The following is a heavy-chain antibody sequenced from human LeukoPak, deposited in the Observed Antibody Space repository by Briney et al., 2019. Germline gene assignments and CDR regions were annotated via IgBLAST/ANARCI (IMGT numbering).Heavy chain of an antibody. CDR1: GFTFSSYW. CDR2: IKQEGSEK. CDR3: ARGPLWAAEGYYFDY. J-gene: IGHJ4*02. D-gene: IGHD6-13*01. V-gene: IGHV3-7*01. Sequence: GGSLRLSCAASGFTFSSYWMSWVRQAPGKGLEWVANIKQEGSEKYYVDSVKGRVSISRDNAKNSLYLQMTSLRAEDTAVYYCARGPLWAAEGYYFDYWGQGTLVTVSS.